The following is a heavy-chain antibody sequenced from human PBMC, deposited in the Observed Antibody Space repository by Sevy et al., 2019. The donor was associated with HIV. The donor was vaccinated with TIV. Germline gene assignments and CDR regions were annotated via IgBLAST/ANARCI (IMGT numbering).Heavy chain of an antibody. J-gene: IGHJ4*02. V-gene: IGHV3-48*02. D-gene: IGHD3-9*01. CDR2: ISSSSSTI. CDR3: ARDAYDILTGYTQ. CDR1: GFTFNFYG. Sequence: GGSLRLSCAASGFTFNFYGMHWVRQAPGKGLEWVSYISSSSSTIYYADSVKGRFTISRDNAKNSLYLQMNSLRDEDTAVYYCARDAYDILTGYTQWGQGTLVTVSS.